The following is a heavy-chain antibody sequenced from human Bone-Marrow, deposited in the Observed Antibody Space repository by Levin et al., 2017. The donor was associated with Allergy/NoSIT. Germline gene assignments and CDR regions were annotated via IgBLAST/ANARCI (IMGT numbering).Heavy chain of an antibody. J-gene: IGHJ6*02. Sequence: GGSLRLSCEASGFSFSSYGMHWVRQSPVKGLEWVAVIWSDGNNKYYGDSVKGRFTISRDNSKNTLYLQMNNLRVEDTAVYYCARFRTYCSSASCHYYYGMDVWGQGTTVTVSS. CDR1: GFSFSSYG. D-gene: IGHD2-2*01. CDR2: IWSDGNNK. V-gene: IGHV3-33*03. CDR3: ARFRTYCSSASCHYYYGMDV.